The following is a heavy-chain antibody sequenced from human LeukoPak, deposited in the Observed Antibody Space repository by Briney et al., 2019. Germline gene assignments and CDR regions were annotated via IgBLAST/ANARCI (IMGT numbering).Heavy chain of an antibody. CDR2: ISGSADIT. CDR3: ARCLEEWELLRSSLFWYFDL. V-gene: IGHV3-23*01. D-gene: IGHD1-26*01. J-gene: IGHJ2*01. Sequence: GGSGRLSCAASGFTFSSYTMSWVRQAPGKGLEWVSAISGSADITYYADSMRGRFTISRDNSKNTLYLQMNSLRAEDTAVYYCARCLEEWELLRSSLFWYFDLWGRGTLVTVSS. CDR1: GFTFSSYT.